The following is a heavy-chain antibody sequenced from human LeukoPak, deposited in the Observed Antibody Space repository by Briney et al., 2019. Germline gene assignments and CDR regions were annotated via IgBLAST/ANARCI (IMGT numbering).Heavy chain of an antibody. D-gene: IGHD6-13*01. CDR1: GGSFSGYY. Sequence: SETLSLTCAVYGGSFSGYYWSWIRQPPGKGLEWIGEINHSGSTNYNPSLKSRVTISVDTSKNQFSLKLSPVTAADTAVYYCARGAKQLAAYWGQGTLVTVSS. J-gene: IGHJ4*02. CDR3: ARGAKQLAAY. CDR2: INHSGST. V-gene: IGHV4-34*01.